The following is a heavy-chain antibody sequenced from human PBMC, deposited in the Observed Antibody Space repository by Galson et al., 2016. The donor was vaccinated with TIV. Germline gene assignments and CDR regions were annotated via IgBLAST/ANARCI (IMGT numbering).Heavy chain of an antibody. CDR3: ASGAPSVFGVIMTLDY. J-gene: IGHJ4*02. CDR2: TFYRSKWYN. D-gene: IGHD3-3*01. Sequence: CAISGDSASSNSAAWYWLRQSPSRGLEWLGRTFYRSKWYNDYAASLKRRITINPDTSVNQFSLQLTSVTPEDAAVYYCASGAPSVFGVIMTLDYWGQGALVTVSS. CDR1: GDSASSNSAA. V-gene: IGHV6-1*01.